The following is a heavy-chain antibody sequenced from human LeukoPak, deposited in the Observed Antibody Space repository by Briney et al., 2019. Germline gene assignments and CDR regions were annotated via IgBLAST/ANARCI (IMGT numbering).Heavy chain of an antibody. D-gene: IGHD4-11*01. V-gene: IGHV4-59*01. Sequence: PSETLSLTCAVSGGSISSYYWSWIRQPPGKGLEWIGYIYYTGSTNYNPSLKSRVTISVDTSKNQFSLKLSSVTAADTAVYYCASHSITTGYYYMDVWGKGTTVTVSS. CDR1: GGSISSYY. CDR2: IYYTGST. J-gene: IGHJ6*03. CDR3: ASHSITTGYYYMDV.